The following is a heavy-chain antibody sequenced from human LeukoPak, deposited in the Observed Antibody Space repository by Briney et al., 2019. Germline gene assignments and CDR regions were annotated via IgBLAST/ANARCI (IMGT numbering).Heavy chain of an antibody. D-gene: IGHD2-2*01. CDR1: GFIFSNYG. CDR3: ARAAYCSSTSCRPIDY. J-gene: IGHJ4*02. Sequence: GGSLRLSCAGSGFIFSNYGMHWVRQAPAKGLEWVAFIRYDGNKKYYADSVKGRFTISRDNSKNTLYLQMNSLRAEDTAVYYCARAAYCSSTSCRPIDYWGQGTLVTVSS. CDR2: IRYDGNKK. V-gene: IGHV3-30*02.